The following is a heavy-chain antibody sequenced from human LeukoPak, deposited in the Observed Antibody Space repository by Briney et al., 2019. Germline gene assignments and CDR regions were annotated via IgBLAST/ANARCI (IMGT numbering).Heavy chain of an antibody. J-gene: IGHJ3*02. V-gene: IGHV1-69*13. D-gene: IGHD2-2*01. CDR2: IIPIFGTA. CDR1: GGTFSSYA. Sequence: ASVKVSCKASGGTFSSYAISWVRQAPGQGLEWMGGIIPIFGTANYAQKFQGRVTITADESTSTAYMELSSLRSEDTAVYYCARDLGYCSSTSCSPPLDAFDIWGQGTMVTVSS. CDR3: ARDLGYCSSTSCSPPLDAFDI.